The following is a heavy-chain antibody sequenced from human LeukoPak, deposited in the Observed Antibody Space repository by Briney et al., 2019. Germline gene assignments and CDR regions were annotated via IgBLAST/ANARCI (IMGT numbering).Heavy chain of an antibody. D-gene: IGHD6-13*01. CDR1: GFTFSSYV. J-gene: IGHJ4*02. Sequence: GGSLRLSCAASGFTFSSYVMSWVRQAPGKGLEWVSAISGSGGGTYYADSVKGRFTISRDNSKNTLYLQTNSLRAEDTAVYYCALRWAAGTYYFDYWGQGTLVTVSS. V-gene: IGHV3-23*01. CDR2: ISGSGGGT. CDR3: ALRWAAGTYYFDY.